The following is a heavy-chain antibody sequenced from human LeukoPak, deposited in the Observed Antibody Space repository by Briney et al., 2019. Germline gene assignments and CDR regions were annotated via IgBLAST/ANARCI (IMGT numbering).Heavy chain of an antibody. V-gene: IGHV4-39*07. CDR3: ARISSGYSYGASYYYYYMDV. CDR2: IYYSGST. D-gene: IGHD5-18*01. Sequence: SETLSLTCTVSGGSISSSSYYWGWIRQPPGKGLEWIGSIYYSGSTYYNPSLKRRVNISVDTSKNQFSLKLSSVTAADTAVYYCARISSGYSYGASYYYYYMDVWGKGTTVTVSS. CDR1: GGSISSSSYY. J-gene: IGHJ6*03.